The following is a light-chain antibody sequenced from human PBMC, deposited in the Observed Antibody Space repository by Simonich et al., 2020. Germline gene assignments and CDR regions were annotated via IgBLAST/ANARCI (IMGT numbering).Light chain of an antibody. V-gene: IGLV6-57*03. J-gene: IGLJ2*01. Sequence: NFMLTQPHSVSESPGKTVTISCTRSSGSIASNYVQWYQQRPGSAPTTVFYEDNQRPSVVPDRFSGSIDSSSNSASLTISGLKTEDEADYYCQSYDSSNQVFGGGTKLTVL. CDR2: EDN. CDR3: QSYDSSNQV. CDR1: SGSIASNY.